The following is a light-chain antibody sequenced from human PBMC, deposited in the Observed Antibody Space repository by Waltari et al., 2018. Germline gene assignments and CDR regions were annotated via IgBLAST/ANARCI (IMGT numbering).Light chain of an antibody. CDR3: SSFTSSSSWV. CDR1: SSAIGRYNF. V-gene: IGLV2-14*03. J-gene: IGLJ3*02. Sequence: QSALTQPASVSGSPGQSITISCTGTSSAIGRYNFVSCLQQRPGKAPKLMIYDVTKRPAGRSNRFSGAKAGNTASLTISGLQTEYEADYYCSSFTSSSSWVFGGGTRLTVL. CDR2: DVT.